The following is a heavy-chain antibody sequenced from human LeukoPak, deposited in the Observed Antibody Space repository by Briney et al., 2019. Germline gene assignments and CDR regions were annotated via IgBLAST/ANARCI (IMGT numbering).Heavy chain of an antibody. J-gene: IGHJ3*02. CDR1: GYIFTGYD. CDR3: ARDLPGGFGAFDI. D-gene: IGHD3-10*01. Sequence: GASVKVSCKTSGYIFTGYDMHWVRQAPGQGLEWMGWINPNSGDTQYAQKFQGRVTMTRDTSTSTAYMELKSLRSDDTAVYYCARDLPGGFGAFDIWGQGTMVTVSS. V-gene: IGHV1-2*02. CDR2: INPNSGDT.